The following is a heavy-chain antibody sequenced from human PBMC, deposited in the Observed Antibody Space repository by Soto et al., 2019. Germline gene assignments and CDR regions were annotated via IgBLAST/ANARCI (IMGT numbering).Heavy chain of an antibody. Sequence: LRLSCAASGFTFSSYSMNWVRQAPGKGLEWVSSISSSSSYIYYADSVKGRFTISRDNAKNSLYLQMNSLRAEDTAVYYCARDTDTAIVKICDYWGQGTLVTVSS. CDR3: ARDTDTAIVKICDY. J-gene: IGHJ4*02. CDR1: GFTFSSYS. CDR2: ISSSSSYI. D-gene: IGHD5-18*01. V-gene: IGHV3-21*01.